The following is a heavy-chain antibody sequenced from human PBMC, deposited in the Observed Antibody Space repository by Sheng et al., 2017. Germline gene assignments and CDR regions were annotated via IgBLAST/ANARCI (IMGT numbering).Heavy chain of an antibody. CDR3: ARDFPWWQQRRNDFAFDI. Sequence: QLQLQESGPGLVKPSETLSLTCTVSGGSISSSSYYWGWIRQPPGKGLEWIGSIYYSGSTYYNPSLKSRVTISVDTSKNQFSLKLSSVTAADTAVYYCARDFPWWQQRRNDFAFDIWGQGTMVTVSS. CDR1: GGSISSSSYY. J-gene: IGHJ3*02. D-gene: IGHD6-25*01. CDR2: IYYSGST. V-gene: IGHV4-39*07.